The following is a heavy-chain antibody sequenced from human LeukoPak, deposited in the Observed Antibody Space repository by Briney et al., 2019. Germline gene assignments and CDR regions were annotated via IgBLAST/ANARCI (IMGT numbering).Heavy chain of an antibody. CDR3: AKDQLRYFDWLLYLGAFDI. D-gene: IGHD3-9*01. CDR1: GFTFSSYA. Sequence: PGGSLRLSCAASGFTFSSYAMSWVRQAPGKGLEWVSAISGSGGSTYYADSVKGRFTISRDNSKNTLYLQMNSLRAEDTAVYYCAKDQLRYFDWLLYLGAFDIWGQGTMVTVSS. CDR2: ISGSGGST. J-gene: IGHJ3*02. V-gene: IGHV3-23*01.